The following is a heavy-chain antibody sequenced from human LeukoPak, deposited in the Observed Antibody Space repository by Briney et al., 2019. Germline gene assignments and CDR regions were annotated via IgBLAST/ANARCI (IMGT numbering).Heavy chain of an antibody. J-gene: IGHJ6*02. CDR2: IYYSGST. CDR3: ARRLWFGDSGGMDV. Sequence: SETLSLTCTVSGGSISSYYWSWIRQPPGKGLEWIGYIYYSGSTNYNPSLKSRVTISVDTSKNQFSLKLSSVTAADTAVYYCARRLWFGDSGGMDVWGQGTTVTVSS. V-gene: IGHV4-59*08. D-gene: IGHD3-10*01. CDR1: GGSISSYY.